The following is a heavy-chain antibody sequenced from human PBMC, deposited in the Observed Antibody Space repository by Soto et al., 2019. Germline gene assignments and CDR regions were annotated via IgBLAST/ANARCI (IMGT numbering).Heavy chain of an antibody. CDR3: ARGWRFDP. Sequence: PSETLSLTCGVYGGSFSGYQWNWIRQSPGQGLEWIGEINHSGTTKYNPSLESRINLSVDTSKKQFSLKMFSVTAADTAIYYCARGWRFDPWGQVTQVTVSS. CDR1: GGSFSGYQ. J-gene: IGHJ5*02. V-gene: IGHV4-34*01. D-gene: IGHD1-1*01. CDR2: INHSGTT.